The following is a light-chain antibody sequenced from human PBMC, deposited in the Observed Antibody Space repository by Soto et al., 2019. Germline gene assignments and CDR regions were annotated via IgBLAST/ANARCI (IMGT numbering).Light chain of an antibody. Sequence: EIVMTQSPATLSVSPGERATLSCRASQSVSSNLAWYQQKPGQAPSLLIYDASTRATGIPARFSGSGSGTEFTLTISSLQSEDFAVDYCQQYNNWPLLTFGGGTKVEI. V-gene: IGKV3D-15*01. J-gene: IGKJ4*01. CDR1: QSVSSN. CDR2: DAS. CDR3: QQYNNWPLLT.